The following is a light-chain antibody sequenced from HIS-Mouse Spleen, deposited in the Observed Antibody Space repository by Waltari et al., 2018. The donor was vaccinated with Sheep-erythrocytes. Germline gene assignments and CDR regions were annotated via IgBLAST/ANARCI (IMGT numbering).Light chain of an antibody. V-gene: IGLV2-8*01. CDR1: SSDGGGYNY. CDR2: EVS. CDR3: SSYAGSNNWV. Sequence: SALTPPPPASGSPRHSVTLSRTGTSSDGGGYNYVSWYQQHPGKAPELMIYEVSKRPSGVPDRFSGLQAEDEADYYCSSYAGSNNWVFGGGTKLTVL. J-gene: IGLJ3*02.